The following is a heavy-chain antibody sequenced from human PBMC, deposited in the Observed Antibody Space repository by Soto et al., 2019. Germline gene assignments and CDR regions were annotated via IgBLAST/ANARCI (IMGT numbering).Heavy chain of an antibody. CDR1: GYRFTSYW. Sequence: GESLKISCEASGYRFTSYWIGWVRQKPGKGLEWMGIVYPGDSDTRYSPSFQGQVTISADKSISTAYLQWSSLKASDTAMYYCASHNGHTEYDYSEFWGRGTLVIVYS. J-gene: IGHJ4*02. V-gene: IGHV5-51*01. CDR2: VYPGDSDT. CDR3: ASHNGHTEYDYSEF. D-gene: IGHD5-12*01.